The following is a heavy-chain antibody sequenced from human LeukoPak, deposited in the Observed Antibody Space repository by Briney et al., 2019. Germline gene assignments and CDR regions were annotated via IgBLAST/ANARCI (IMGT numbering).Heavy chain of an antibody. J-gene: IGHJ5*02. D-gene: IGHD2-2*01. V-gene: IGHV4-39*01. CDR2: IYYSGST. CDR3: ARVVIGNIVVVPAAMVFDP. Sequence: SETLSLTCTVSGGSISSSSYYWGWIRQPPGKRLEWIGSIYYSGSTYYNPSLKSRVTISVDTSKNQFSLKLSSVTAADTAVYYCARVVIGNIVVVPAAMVFDPWGQGTLVTVSS. CDR1: GGSISSSSYY.